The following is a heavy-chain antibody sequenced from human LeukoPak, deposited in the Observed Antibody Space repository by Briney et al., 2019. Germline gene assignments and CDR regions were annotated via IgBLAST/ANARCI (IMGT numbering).Heavy chain of an antibody. CDR1: GFTFSNYA. CDR3: ARDYYDSSRPRV. V-gene: IGHV3-23*01. D-gene: IGHD3-22*01. Sequence: GGSLRLSCAAPGFTFSNYAMSWVRQAPGKGLEWVSTISASGARTYYGDSVKGRYTISRDNSKTTLYLHMNSLRAEDTAVYYCARDYYDSSRPRVWGQGTTVTV. CDR2: ISASGART. J-gene: IGHJ6*02.